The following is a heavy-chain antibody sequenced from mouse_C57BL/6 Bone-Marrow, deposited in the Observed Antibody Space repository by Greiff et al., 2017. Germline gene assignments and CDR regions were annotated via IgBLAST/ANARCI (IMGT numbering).Heavy chain of an antibody. V-gene: IGHV14-3*01. D-gene: IGHD1-1*01. CDR1: GFNIKNTY. J-gene: IGHJ2*01. CDR2: IDPANGNT. Sequence: EVQLQQSVAELVRPGASVKLSCTASGFNIKNTYMHWVKQRPEKGLEWIGRIDPANGNTKYAPNFQGQATITADTSSNTAYLQLSSLTSEDTAIDYCGRCISTDYFDYWGQGTTLTVSS. CDR3: GRCISTDYFDY.